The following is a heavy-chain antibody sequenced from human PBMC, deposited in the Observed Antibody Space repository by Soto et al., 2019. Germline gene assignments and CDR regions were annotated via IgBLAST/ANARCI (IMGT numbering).Heavy chain of an antibody. CDR1: GFTFSGYG. D-gene: IGHD2-8*01. J-gene: IGHJ4*02. CDR3: TTDPGGGVTPREVPDY. V-gene: IGHV3-23*01. CDR2: ISGSGGAT. Sequence: GGSLRLSCAASGFTFSGYGMNWVRQAPGKGLEWVSAISGSGGATYYADSVKGRFTISRDNSKNTMYLQMNSLKTEDTAVYYCTTDPGGGVTPREVPDYSGQGTLVTVSS.